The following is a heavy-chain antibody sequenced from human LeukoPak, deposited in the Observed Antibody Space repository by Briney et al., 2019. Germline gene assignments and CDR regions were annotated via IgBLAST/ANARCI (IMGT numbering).Heavy chain of an antibody. V-gene: IGHV3-21*01. CDR2: ISSSSSYI. D-gene: IGHD3-3*01. CDR1: GFTFSSYS. Sequence: GGSLRLSCAASGFTFSSYSMNWVRQAPGKGLEWVSSISSSSSYIYYADSVKGRFTISRDNAKNSLYLQMNSLRAEDTAVYYCASDEVITIFGVPYDYWGQGTLVTVSS. CDR3: ASDEVITIFGVPYDY. J-gene: IGHJ4*02.